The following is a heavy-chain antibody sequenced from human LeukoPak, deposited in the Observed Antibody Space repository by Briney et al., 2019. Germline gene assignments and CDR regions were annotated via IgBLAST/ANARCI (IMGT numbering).Heavy chain of an antibody. CDR2: IRYDGRNK. J-gene: IGHJ4*02. D-gene: IGHD3-10*01. CDR3: ARDSDNGEIDY. Sequence: RPGGSLRLSCAASGFTFSSSGMHWVRQTPGKGLEWVAFIRYDGRNKYYADSVKGRFSISRDNSKNTLYLQMNSLRAEDTAVYYCARDSDNGEIDYWGQGTLVTVSS. CDR1: GFTFSSSG. V-gene: IGHV3-30*02.